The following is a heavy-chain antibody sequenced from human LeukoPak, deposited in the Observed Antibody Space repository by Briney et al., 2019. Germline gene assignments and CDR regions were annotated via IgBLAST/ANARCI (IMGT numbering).Heavy chain of an antibody. J-gene: IGHJ5*02. CDR2: IYHSGST. CDR1: GGSISSNNW. Sequence: SETLSLACAVSGGSISSNNWWSWVRQPPGKGLEWIGEIYHSGSTNYNPSLKSRVTISVDKSKNQFSLKLSSVTAADTAVYYCVTTGFVGSSWYWGWFDPWGQGTLVTVSS. CDR3: VTTGFVGSSWYWGWFDP. D-gene: IGHD6-13*01. V-gene: IGHV4-4*02.